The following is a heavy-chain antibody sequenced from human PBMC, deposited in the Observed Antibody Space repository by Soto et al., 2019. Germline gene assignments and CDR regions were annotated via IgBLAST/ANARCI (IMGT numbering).Heavy chain of an antibody. CDR3: ARITTRDYGMDV. D-gene: IGHD4-4*01. Sequence: TLSLTCTVPGDSISHYYWSWIRQPPGGGLELLGYIYYSGSTNYNPSLKSRVTISVDTSKTQFSLSLSSVTAADTAVYYCARITTRDYGMDVWGQGTTVTVSS. V-gene: IGHV4-59*01. CDR1: GDSISHYY. J-gene: IGHJ6*02. CDR2: IYYSGST.